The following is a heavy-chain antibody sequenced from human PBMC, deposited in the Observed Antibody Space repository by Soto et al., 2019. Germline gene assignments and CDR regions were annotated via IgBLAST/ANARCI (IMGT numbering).Heavy chain of an antibody. CDR2: IKQDGSEK. Sequence: PGGSLRLSCAASGFTFSSYWMSWVRQAPGKGLEWVANIKQDGSEKYYVDSVKGRFTISRDNAKNSLYLQMNSLRAEDTAVYYCARASGKQWLAYYFDYWGQGTLVTVSS. CDR3: ARASGKQWLAYYFDY. J-gene: IGHJ4*02. V-gene: IGHV3-7*05. CDR1: GFTFSSYW. D-gene: IGHD6-19*01.